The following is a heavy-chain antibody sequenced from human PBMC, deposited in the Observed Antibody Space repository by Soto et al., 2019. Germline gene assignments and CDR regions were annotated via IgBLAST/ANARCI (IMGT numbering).Heavy chain of an antibody. Sequence: ASVKVSCKASGYTFTGYYMHWVRQAPGQGPEWMGWINPNSGGTNYAQKFQGRVTMTRDTSISTAYMELSRLRSDDTAVYYCARTSALNIVVVPAANYYYYGMDVWGQGTTVTVSS. J-gene: IGHJ6*02. D-gene: IGHD2-2*01. CDR3: ARTSALNIVVVPAANYYYYGMDV. CDR2: INPNSGGT. CDR1: GYTFTGYY. V-gene: IGHV1-2*02.